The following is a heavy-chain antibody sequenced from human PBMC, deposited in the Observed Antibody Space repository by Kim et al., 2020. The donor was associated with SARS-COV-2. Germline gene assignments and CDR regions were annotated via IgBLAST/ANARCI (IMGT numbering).Heavy chain of an antibody. V-gene: IGHV4-39*01. J-gene: IGHJ6*02. D-gene: IGHD3-3*01. Sequence: SETLSLTCTVSGGSISSSSYYWGWIRQPPGKGLEWIGSIYYSGSTYYNPSLKSRVTISVDTSKNQFSLKLSSVTAADTAVYYCARQAIFGVVIWSYYGMDVWGQGTTVTVSS. CDR3: ARQAIFGVVIWSYYGMDV. CDR1: GGSISSSSYY. CDR2: IYYSGST.